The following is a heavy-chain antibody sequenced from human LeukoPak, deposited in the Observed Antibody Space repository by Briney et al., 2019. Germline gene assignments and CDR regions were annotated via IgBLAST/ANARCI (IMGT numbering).Heavy chain of an antibody. D-gene: IGHD6-13*01. J-gene: IGHJ3*02. CDR1: GFTVSSNY. Sequence: GGSLRLSCAASGFTVSSNYMSWVRQAPGKGLEWVSVIYSGGSTYYANSVKGRFTISRDNSKNTLYLQMNSLRAEDTAVYYCARDPAAAGFFDIWGQGTMVTVSS. V-gene: IGHV3-53*01. CDR3: ARDPAAAGFFDI. CDR2: IYSGGST.